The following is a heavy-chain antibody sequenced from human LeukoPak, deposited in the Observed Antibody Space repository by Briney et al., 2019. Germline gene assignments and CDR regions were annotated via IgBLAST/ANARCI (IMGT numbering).Heavy chain of an antibody. CDR3: ATWRRDCSSTGCYLYYYYMDV. Sequence: GGSLRLSCVASGFTFSSYWMSWVRQAPGKGLEWVANIKQDGSEKYYVDSVKGRFTISRDNAKNSLYLQMNSLRAEDTAVYYCATWRRDCSSTGCYLYYYYMDVWGKGTTVTVSS. J-gene: IGHJ6*03. CDR1: GFTFSSYW. V-gene: IGHV3-7*01. CDR2: IKQDGSEK. D-gene: IGHD2-2*01.